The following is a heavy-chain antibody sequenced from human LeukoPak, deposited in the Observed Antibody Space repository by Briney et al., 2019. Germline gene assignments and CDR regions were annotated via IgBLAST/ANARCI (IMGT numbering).Heavy chain of an antibody. CDR3: ARALDEGARFDY. V-gene: IGHV3-30-3*01. CDR2: ISYDGSNK. J-gene: IGHJ4*02. CDR1: GFTFSSYA. Sequence: GRSLRLSCAASGFTFSSYAMHWVRQAPGKGLEWVAVISYDGSNKYYADSVKGRFTISRDNSKNTLYLQMNSLRAEDTAVYYCARALDEGARFDYWGQGTLVTVSS.